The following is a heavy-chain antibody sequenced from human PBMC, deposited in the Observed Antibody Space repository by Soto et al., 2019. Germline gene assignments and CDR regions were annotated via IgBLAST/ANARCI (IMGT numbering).Heavy chain of an antibody. CDR3: ARVGHFTNYGMGV. J-gene: IGHJ6*02. CDR1: GGTFSSYP. V-gene: IGHV1-69*01. Sequence: QVQLVQSGAEVKKPGSSVKVSCEASGGTFSSYPINWVRQAPGQGLEWMGGIIPFFGTSNYAQKFQGRVTITADDSTSTAYMELRSLRSEDTAVYYWARVGHFTNYGMGVWGQGTPVTVSS. CDR2: IIPFFGTS. D-gene: IGHD1-26*01.